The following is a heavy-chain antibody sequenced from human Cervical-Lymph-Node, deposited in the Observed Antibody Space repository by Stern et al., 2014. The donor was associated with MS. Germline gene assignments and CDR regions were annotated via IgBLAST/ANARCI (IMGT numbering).Heavy chain of an antibody. CDR2: IKRDGSEK. V-gene: IGHV3-7*01. J-gene: IGHJ6*02. D-gene: IGHD2-2*01. CDR3: ARDPADYCTRTSCVYYYGLDV. CDR1: GFTFSTYW. Sequence: EVQLLESGGGLVQPGGSLRLSCTASGFTFSTYWMTWVRQAPGKGLEWVANIKRDGSEKYYVDTVKDRFTISRDNGKNSLYLQMNSLRAEDTAVYYCARDPADYCTRTSCVYYYGLDVWGQGTTVTVSS.